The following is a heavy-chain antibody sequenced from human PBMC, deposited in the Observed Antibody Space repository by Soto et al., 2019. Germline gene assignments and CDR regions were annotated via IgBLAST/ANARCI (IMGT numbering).Heavy chain of an antibody. Sequence: LRLSCAASGFTFSSYGMHWVRQAPGKGLEWVAVIWYDGSNKYYADSVKGRFTISRDNSKNTLYLQMNSLRAEDTAVYYCARDRLYYWGWESYDAFDIWGQGTMVTV. D-gene: IGHD1-26*01. CDR3: ARDRLYYWGWESYDAFDI. V-gene: IGHV3-33*01. CDR2: IWYDGSNK. CDR1: GFTFSSYG. J-gene: IGHJ3*02.